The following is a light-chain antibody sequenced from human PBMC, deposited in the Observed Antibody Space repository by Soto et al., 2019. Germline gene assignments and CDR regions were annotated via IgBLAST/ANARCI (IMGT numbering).Light chain of an antibody. J-gene: IGLJ1*01. CDR2: EVS. CDR1: SSDVGNYKY. Sequence: QSALTQPASVSGSPGQSITISCTGTSSDVGNYKYVSWYQQHPGKAPKLMIYEVSNRPCGVSNRFSGSKSGNTASLTISGLQAEDETDYYCFSYTSSGTYVFGTGTKLTVL. V-gene: IGLV2-14*01. CDR3: FSYTSSGTYV.